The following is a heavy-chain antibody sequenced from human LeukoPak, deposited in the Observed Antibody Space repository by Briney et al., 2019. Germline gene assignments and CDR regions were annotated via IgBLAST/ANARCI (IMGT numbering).Heavy chain of an antibody. D-gene: IGHD3-10*01. Sequence: GGSLRLSCAASGFTFSSYWMGWVRQAPGKGLEWVANIKQDGSEKYYVDSVKGRFTISRDNAKNSLYLQMNSLRAEDTAVYYCARNGYYYGSGSYLDYWGQGTLVTVSS. J-gene: IGHJ4*02. CDR3: ARNGYYYGSGSYLDY. V-gene: IGHV3-7*01. CDR2: IKQDGSEK. CDR1: GFTFSSYW.